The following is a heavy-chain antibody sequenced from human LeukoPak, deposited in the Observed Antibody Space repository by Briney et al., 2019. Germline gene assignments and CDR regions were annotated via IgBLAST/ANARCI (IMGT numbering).Heavy chain of an antibody. D-gene: IGHD1-26*01. V-gene: IGHV4-61*02. CDR3: ARDLGD. Sequence: PSQTLSLTCTVSGGSISSGTYYWSWIRQPAGKGLEWIGRIYTSGSTNYNPSLKSRVTISVDTSKNQFSLKLSPVTAADTAVYYCARDLGDWGQGTLVTVSS. CDR1: GGSISSGTYY. CDR2: IYTSGST. J-gene: IGHJ4*02.